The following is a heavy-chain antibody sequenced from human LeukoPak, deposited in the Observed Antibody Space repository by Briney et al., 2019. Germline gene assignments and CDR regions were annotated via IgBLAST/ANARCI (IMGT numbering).Heavy chain of an antibody. V-gene: IGHV3-7*01. CDR1: GFTFSSYA. Sequence: PGGSLRLSCAASGFTFSSYAMSWVRQAPGKGLGWVANIKQDGSEKEYVGSVKGRFTISRDNAKNSLYLQMNSLRAEDTAVYYCAREGRGGFDIWGQGTMVTVSS. J-gene: IGHJ3*02. CDR3: AREGRGGFDI. D-gene: IGHD6-25*01. CDR2: IKQDGSEK.